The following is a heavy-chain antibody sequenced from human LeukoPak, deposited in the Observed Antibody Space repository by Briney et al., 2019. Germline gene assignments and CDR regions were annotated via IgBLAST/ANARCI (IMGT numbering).Heavy chain of an antibody. CDR3: AKGLSYYYYYMGV. CDR1: GFTFSSYG. J-gene: IGHJ6*03. CDR2: IRYDGSNK. V-gene: IGHV3-30*02. Sequence: GGSLRLSCAASGFTFSSYGMHWVRQAPGKGLEWVAFIRYDGSNKYYADSVKGRFTISRDNSKNTLYLQMNSLRAEDTAVYYCAKGLSYYYYYMGVWGKGTTVTISS.